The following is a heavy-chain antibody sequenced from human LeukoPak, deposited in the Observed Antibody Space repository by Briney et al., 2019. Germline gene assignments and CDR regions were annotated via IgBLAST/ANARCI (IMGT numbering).Heavy chain of an antibody. V-gene: IGHV4-39*07. D-gene: IGHD3-10*01. CDR3: ARGSMVRGVIIKGLNYFDY. CDR1: GGSISSSSYY. CDR2: IYSSGST. Sequence: SSETLSLTCTVSGGSISSSSYYWGWIRQPPGKGLEWIGSIYSSGSTYYNPSLKSRVTISVDTSKNQFSLKLSSVTAADTAVYYCARGSMVRGVIIKGLNYFDYWGQGTLVTVSS. J-gene: IGHJ4*02.